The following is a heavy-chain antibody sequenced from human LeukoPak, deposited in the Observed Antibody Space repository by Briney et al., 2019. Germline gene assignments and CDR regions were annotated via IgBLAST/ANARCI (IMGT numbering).Heavy chain of an antibody. Sequence: SETLSLTCAAYGGSFSGYYWSWIRQPPGKGLEWIGEINHSGSTNYNPSLKSRVTVSVDTSKNQFSLKLSSVTAADTAVYYCARDRGYSYGYGYWGQGTLVTVSS. CDR2: INHSGST. CDR1: GGSFSGYY. D-gene: IGHD5-18*01. J-gene: IGHJ4*02. V-gene: IGHV4-34*01. CDR3: ARDRGYSYGYGY.